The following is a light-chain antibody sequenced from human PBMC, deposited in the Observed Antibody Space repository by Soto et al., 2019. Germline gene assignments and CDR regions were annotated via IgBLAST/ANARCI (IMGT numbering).Light chain of an antibody. CDR3: QSCDNTLSARYG. J-gene: IGLJ1*01. V-gene: IGLV1-40*01. Sequence: QSVLTQPPSVSGAPGQTVTISCTGISSNIGANYDVHWYQQRPGTAPKLLIFGNNNRPSGVPDGFSGAKSGTSASLAITGLQAEDEGDYYWQSCDNTLSARYGFGTGTKVTVL. CDR1: SSNIGANYD. CDR2: GNN.